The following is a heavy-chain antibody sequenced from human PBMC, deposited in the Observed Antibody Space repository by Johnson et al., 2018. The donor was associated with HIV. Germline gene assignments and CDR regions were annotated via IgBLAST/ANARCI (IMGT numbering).Heavy chain of an antibody. J-gene: IGHJ3*02. Sequence: QMLLVESGGGLVQPGGSLRLSCAASGFTFSDYYMSWIRQAPGKGLEWVSYISSSGSTIYYVDSVKGRFTISRDNDKNSLYLQMNRLGAEDTAVYCCARVGVGSGYYFDAFDIWGQGTMVTVSS. CDR3: ARVGVGSGYYFDAFDI. V-gene: IGHV3-11*04. D-gene: IGHD3-22*01. CDR1: GFTFSDYY. CDR2: ISSSGSTI.